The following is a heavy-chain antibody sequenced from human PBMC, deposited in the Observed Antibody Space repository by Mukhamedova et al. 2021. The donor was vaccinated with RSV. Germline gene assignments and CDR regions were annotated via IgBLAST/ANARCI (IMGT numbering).Heavy chain of an antibody. J-gene: IGHJ4*02. D-gene: IGHD6-6*01. Sequence: SSYAVHWVRQTPGKGLEWVAVIAYDGSIKYYADSVKGRFTISRDNSKNTLYLQLNSLRADDTAVYYCAREASSSADVDYWGQGT. CDR2: IAYDGSIK. CDR3: AREASSSADVDY. V-gene: IGHV3-30*01. CDR1: SSYA.